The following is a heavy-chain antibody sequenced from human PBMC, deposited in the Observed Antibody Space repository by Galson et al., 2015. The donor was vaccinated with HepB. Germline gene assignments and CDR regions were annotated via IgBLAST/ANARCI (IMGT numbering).Heavy chain of an antibody. D-gene: IGHD3-16*01. CDR2: INPNSGGT. V-gene: IGHV1-2*02. CDR3: AGDLGRDYGDWYFDL. J-gene: IGHJ2*01. Sequence: SVKVSCKASGYTFTGYYMHWVRQAPGQGLEWMGWINPNSGGTNYAQKFQGRVTMTRDTSISTAYMELSRLRSDDTAVYYCAGDLGRDYGDWYFDLWGRGTLVTVSS. CDR1: GYTFTGYY.